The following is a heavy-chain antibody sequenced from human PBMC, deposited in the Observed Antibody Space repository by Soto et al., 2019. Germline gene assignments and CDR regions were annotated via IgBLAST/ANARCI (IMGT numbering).Heavy chain of an antibody. CDR2: SSATGAGT. D-gene: IGHD1-7*01. CDR3: AKDRRAGGNYGFYSDF. CDR1: GFTFSSYG. Sequence: GGSLRLSCAASGFTFSSYGMTWVRQAPGKGLEWVSFSSATGAGTYYADSVKGRFTISRDNSKNTLYLQMTSLRADDTAVYYCAKDRRAGGNYGFYSDFWGQGDLVTVSS. V-gene: IGHV3-23*01. J-gene: IGHJ4*02.